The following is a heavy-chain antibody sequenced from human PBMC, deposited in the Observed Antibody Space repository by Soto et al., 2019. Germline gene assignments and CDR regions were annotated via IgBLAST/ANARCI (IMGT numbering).Heavy chain of an antibody. J-gene: IGHJ4*02. D-gene: IGHD1-26*01. Sequence: ASVKVSCKASGGTFSSYAISWVRQAPGQGLEWMGGIIPIFGTANYAQKFQGRVTITADESTSTAYMELSSLRSEDTAVYYCARDRAWELLGTFGYWGQGTLVTVSS. V-gene: IGHV1-69*13. CDR2: IIPIFGTA. CDR1: GGTFSSYA. CDR3: ARDRAWELLGTFGY.